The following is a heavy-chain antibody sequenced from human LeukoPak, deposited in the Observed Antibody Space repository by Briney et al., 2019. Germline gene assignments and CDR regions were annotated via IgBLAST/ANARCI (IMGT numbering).Heavy chain of an antibody. Sequence: PGGSLRLSCAASGFTVSSNYMSWVRQAPGKGLEWVSVIYSGGSTYYADSVKGRFTISRDNSKNTLYLQMNSLRAEDTAVYYCARLDSYSSGWYEDYFDYWGQGTLVTVSS. CDR3: ARLDSYSSGWYEDYFDY. D-gene: IGHD6-19*01. V-gene: IGHV3-53*01. CDR1: GFTVSSNY. CDR2: IYSGGST. J-gene: IGHJ4*02.